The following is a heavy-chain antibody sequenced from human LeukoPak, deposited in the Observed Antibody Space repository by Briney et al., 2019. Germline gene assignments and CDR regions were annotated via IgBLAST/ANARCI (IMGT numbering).Heavy chain of an antibody. Sequence: KPGGSLRLSCAASGFTFSNSWMSWVRQAPGKGLEWVGGIKTNTDGGSRDYAAPVKGRFTISRDDSKTTLYLQMNSLKPEDTAVYYCAKYYDFWSGKYPINGFYYWGQGTLVTVSS. D-gene: IGHD3-3*01. V-gene: IGHV3-15*01. J-gene: IGHJ4*02. CDR2: IKTNTDGGSR. CDR1: GFTFSNSW. CDR3: AKYYDFWSGKYPINGFYY.